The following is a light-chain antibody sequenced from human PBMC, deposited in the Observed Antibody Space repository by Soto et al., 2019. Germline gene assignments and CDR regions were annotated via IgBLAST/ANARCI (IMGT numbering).Light chain of an antibody. J-gene: IGKJ4*01. Sequence: EIVLTQFPATLSLSPGDETTLSCRASQSVSSNLAWYQQKPGQAPSLLIYGASTRATGTPARFSGSGSGTEFTLTISSLQSEDFAVYYCPQYIRWPLTFGGGTKVDI. V-gene: IGKV3-15*01. CDR1: QSVSSN. CDR3: PQYIRWPLT. CDR2: GAS.